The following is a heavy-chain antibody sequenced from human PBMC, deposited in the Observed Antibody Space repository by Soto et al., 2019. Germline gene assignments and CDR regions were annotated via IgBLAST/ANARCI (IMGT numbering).Heavy chain of an antibody. CDR1: GYTFTSYD. J-gene: IGHJ6*02. CDR2: MNPNSGNT. V-gene: IGHV1-8*01. CDR3: ARSEWVREIERVYGMAV. D-gene: IGHD3-10*01. Sequence: GASVKVFCKDSGYTFTSYDINWVRQATGQGLEWMGWMNPNSGNTGYAQKFQGRVTMTRNTSISTAYMELSSLRSLGTTRQYSARSEWVREIERVYGMAVWG.